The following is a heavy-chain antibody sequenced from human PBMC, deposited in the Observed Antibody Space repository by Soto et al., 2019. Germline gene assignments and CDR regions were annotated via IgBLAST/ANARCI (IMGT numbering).Heavy chain of an antibody. Sequence: QVQLVQSGAEVKKPGASVKVSCKASGYTFTVYYMHWVRQAPGQGLEWMGWINPNSGGTNYAQKFQGRVTMTRDTSISTAYIELSRLRSDDTAVYYCAALQIRYCSGGSCSDYWGKGTLVTVSS. V-gene: IGHV1-2*02. CDR2: INPNSGGT. D-gene: IGHD2-15*01. CDR1: GYTFTVYY. CDR3: AALQIRYCSGGSCSDY. J-gene: IGHJ4*02.